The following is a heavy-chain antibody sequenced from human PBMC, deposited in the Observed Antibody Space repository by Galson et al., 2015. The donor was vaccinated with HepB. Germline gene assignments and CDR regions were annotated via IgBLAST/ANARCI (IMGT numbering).Heavy chain of an antibody. CDR3: ASSPGLLPLFH. CDR2: INPSGGST. J-gene: IGHJ4*02. D-gene: IGHD2-21*01. V-gene: IGHV1-46*01. CDR1: GYKFTSYY. Sequence: SVKVSCKASGYKFTSYYMHWVRQAPGQGLEWMGIINPSGGSTDYAQKFRGRLTMTRDTSTSTAYMELSSLRSEDTAVYYCASSPGLLPLFHWGQGTLVTVSS.